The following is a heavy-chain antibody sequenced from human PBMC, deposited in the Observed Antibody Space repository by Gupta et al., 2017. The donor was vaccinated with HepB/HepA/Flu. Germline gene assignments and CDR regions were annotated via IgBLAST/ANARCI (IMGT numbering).Heavy chain of an antibody. V-gene: IGHV3-30-3*01. Sequence: QVQLVESGGGVVQPGRSLRLSCAASGFTFSSYAMHWVRQAPGKGLEWVAVISYDGSNKYYADSVKGRFTISRDNSKNTLYLQMNSLRAEDTAVYYCAREWWEQLGGCDYWGQRTLVTVSS. CDR3: AREWWEQLGGCDY. D-gene: IGHD1-26*01. J-gene: IGHJ4*02. CDR2: ISYDGSNK. CDR1: GFTFSSYA.